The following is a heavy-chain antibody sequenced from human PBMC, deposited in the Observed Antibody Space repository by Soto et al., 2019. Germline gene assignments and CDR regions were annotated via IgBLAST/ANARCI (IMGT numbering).Heavy chain of an antibody. V-gene: IGHV3-30*18. CDR2: ISYDGSNK. CDR3: AKEYTYYYFWSGYQDAFDI. D-gene: IGHD3-3*01. Sequence: PGGSLRLSCAASGFTFSSYGMHWVRQAPGKGQEWVAVISYDGSNKYYADSVKGRFTISRDNSKNTLYLQMNSLRAEDTAVYYCAKEYTYYYFWSGYQDAFDIWGQGTMVTVSS. J-gene: IGHJ3*02. CDR1: GFTFSSYG.